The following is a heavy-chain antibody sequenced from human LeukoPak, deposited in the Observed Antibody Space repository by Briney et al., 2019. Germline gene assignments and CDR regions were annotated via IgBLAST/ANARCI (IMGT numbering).Heavy chain of an antibody. D-gene: IGHD3-10*01. V-gene: IGHV4-59*01. J-gene: IGHJ4*02. CDR1: GGSISSYY. CDR2: IYYSGST. Sequence: PSETLSLTCTVSGGSISSYYWSWIRQPPGKGLEWIGYIYYSGSTNYNPSLKSRVTISVDTSKNQFSLKLSSVTAADTAVYYCARDLEAGDYYGSRAGYWGQGTLVTVSS. CDR3: ARDLEAGDYYGSRAGY.